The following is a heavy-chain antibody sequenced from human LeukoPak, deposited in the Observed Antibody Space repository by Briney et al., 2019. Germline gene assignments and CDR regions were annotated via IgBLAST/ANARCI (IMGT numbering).Heavy chain of an antibody. J-gene: IGHJ3*02. V-gene: IGHV3-30-3*01. CDR2: ISYDGSNK. Sequence: GGSLSLSYAASGFTFSSYAMHWVRPAPGKGLEWVAVISYDGSNKYYADSVKGRFTISRDNSKNTLYLQMNSLRAEDTAVYYCARIPAANPPLGYFDIWGQGTMVTVSS. CDR3: ARIPAANPPLGYFDI. CDR1: GFTFSSYA. D-gene: IGHD2-2*01.